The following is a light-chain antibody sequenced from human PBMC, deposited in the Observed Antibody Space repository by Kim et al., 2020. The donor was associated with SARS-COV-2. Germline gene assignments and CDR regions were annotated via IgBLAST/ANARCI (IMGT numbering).Light chain of an antibody. V-gene: IGKV3-15*01. CDR1: MYVSDN. Sequence: EIVMTQSPATLSVSPGERVTLSCRSSMYVSDNLAWFQHKPGQAPRLLMFDASSRAAGIPGRFSGSGSGTDFTLTISSLQSEDFAVYYCLQYYNWPPLTLGGGTKVDIK. CDR2: DAS. J-gene: IGKJ4*01. CDR3: LQYYNWPPLT.